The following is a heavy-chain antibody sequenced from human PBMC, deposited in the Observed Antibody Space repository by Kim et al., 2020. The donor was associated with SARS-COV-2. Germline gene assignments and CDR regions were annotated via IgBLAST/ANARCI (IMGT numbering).Heavy chain of an antibody. J-gene: IGHJ6*02. Sequence: LSLTCAASGFTVSSNYMSWVRQAPGKGLEWVSVIYSGGSTYYADSVKGRFTISRDNSKNTLYLQMNSLRAEDTAVYYCARVPGRLLLDYYGKDVWGQGTTVTVSS. D-gene: IGHD3-22*01. V-gene: IGHV3-53*01. CDR1: GFTVSSNY. CDR2: IYSGGST. CDR3: ARVPGRLLLDYYGKDV.